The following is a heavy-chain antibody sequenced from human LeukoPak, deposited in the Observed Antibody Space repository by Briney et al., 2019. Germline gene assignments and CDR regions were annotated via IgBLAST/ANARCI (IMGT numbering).Heavy chain of an antibody. CDR3: ARAFYGPGIDY. J-gene: IGHJ4*02. V-gene: IGHV4-61*02. CDR2: IYTSGST. CDR1: GGSISSGSYY. Sequence: SQTLSLTCTVCGGSISSGSYYWSWIRQPAGKGLEWIGRIYTSGSTNYNPSLKSRVTISVDTSKNQFSLKLSSVTAADTAVYYCARAFYGPGIDYWGQGTLVTVSS. D-gene: IGHD3-10*01.